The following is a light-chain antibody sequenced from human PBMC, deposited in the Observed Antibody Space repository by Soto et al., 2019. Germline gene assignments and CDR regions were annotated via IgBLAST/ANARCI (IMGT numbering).Light chain of an antibody. CDR3: QQYNKWPQT. Sequence: IGMTQYPAPVPVSPGERVTLSCRASQSVSIDLAWYQQKPGQAPRLLIYGASTRATDIPATFTGSGSGTEFTLTINSLQSEDIAVYYCQQYNKWPQTFGQGTMV. V-gene: IGKV3-15*01. CDR2: GAS. J-gene: IGKJ1*01. CDR1: QSVSID.